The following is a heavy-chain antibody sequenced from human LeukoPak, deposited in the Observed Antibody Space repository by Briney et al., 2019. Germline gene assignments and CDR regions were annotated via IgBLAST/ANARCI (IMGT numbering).Heavy chain of an antibody. CDR1: GGTFSSYA. CDR3: ARMTTQYYYYGMDV. CDR2: IIPILGIA. J-gene: IGHJ6*02. V-gene: IGHV1-69*04. Sequence: SVKVSCKASGGTFSSYAISWVRQAPGQGLEWMGRIIPILGIANYAQKFQGRVTITADKSTSTAYMELSSLRSEDTAVYYCARMTTQYYYYGMDVWGQGTTVTVSS. D-gene: IGHD4-11*01.